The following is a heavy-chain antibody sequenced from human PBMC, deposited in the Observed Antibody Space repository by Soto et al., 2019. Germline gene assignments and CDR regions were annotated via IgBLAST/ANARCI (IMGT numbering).Heavy chain of an antibody. D-gene: IGHD1-1*01. CDR1: GYNFTAFW. J-gene: IGHJ5*01. Sequence: LGESLKISCKASGYNFTAFWIHWVRQMPGKGLEWLGKIDPSDSYTNYSPSFEGHVTISTDNSITTAYLQWSSLMASDTALYFCARAYKNWFDSWAQGTMGTVSS. V-gene: IGHV5-10-1*01. CDR3: ARAYKNWFDS. CDR2: IDPSDSYT.